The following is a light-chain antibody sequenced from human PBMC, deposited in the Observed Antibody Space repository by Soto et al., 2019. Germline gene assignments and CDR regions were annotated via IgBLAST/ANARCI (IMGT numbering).Light chain of an antibody. CDR2: AAS. CDR1: QSISSY. J-gene: IGKJ2*01. V-gene: IGKV1-39*01. Sequence: DIQMTQSPSSLSASVGVRVTITCRASQSISSYLNWYQQKPGKAPKLLFYAASSLQSGVPSRFSGSGSGTDFTLTISSLQPEDFATYHCQQSYSTPYTFGQGTKLEIK. CDR3: QQSYSTPYT.